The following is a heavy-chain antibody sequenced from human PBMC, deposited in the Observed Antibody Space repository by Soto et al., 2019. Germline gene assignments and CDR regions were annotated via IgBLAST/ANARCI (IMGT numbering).Heavy chain of an antibody. Sequence: GSGPTLVNPTQTLTLTCTFSGFSLSTSGMRVSWIRQPPGKALEWLARIDWDDDKFYSTSLKTRLTISKDTSKNQVVLTMTNMDPVDTATYYCARISPLSYGMDVWGQGXTVTVYS. CDR1: GFSLSTSGMR. D-gene: IGHD3-16*02. V-gene: IGHV2-70*04. CDR2: IDWDDDK. J-gene: IGHJ6*02. CDR3: ARISPLSYGMDV.